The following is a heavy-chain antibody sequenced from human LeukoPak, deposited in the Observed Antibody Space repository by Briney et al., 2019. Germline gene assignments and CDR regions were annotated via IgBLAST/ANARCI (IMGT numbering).Heavy chain of an antibody. V-gene: IGHV3-23*01. CDR1: GFTFSSYA. Sequence: GGSLRLSCAASGFTFSSYAMSWVRQAPGKGLEWVSAISGSGGSTYYADSVKGRFTISRDNSKNTLYLQMNSLRAEDTAVYYCAKGGYSSGWYRDYFGYWGQGILVTVSS. CDR2: ISGSGGST. CDR3: AKGGYSSGWYRDYFGY. J-gene: IGHJ4*02. D-gene: IGHD6-19*01.